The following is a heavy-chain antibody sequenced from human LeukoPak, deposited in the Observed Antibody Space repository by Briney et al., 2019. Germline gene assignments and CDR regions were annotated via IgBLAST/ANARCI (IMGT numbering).Heavy chain of an antibody. J-gene: IGHJ4*02. V-gene: IGHV3-74*01. Sequence: GGSLRLSCAASGFTFSRYWMHWVRQGPGQGLVWVSRINGDGSSTCYADSAKGRFTISRDNAKNTLYLQMNSLRAEDTAVYYCARERVMYYYGAGSPDYWGQGTLVTVSS. CDR1: GFTFSRYW. CDR2: INGDGSST. D-gene: IGHD3-10*01. CDR3: ARERVMYYYGAGSPDY.